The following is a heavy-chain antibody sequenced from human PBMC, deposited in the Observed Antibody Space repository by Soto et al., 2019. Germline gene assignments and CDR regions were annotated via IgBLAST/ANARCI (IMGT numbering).Heavy chain of an antibody. CDR3: ARLIQDIVVVVAATGYFDY. Sequence: ASETLSLTCTVSGGSISSSSYYWDWIRQPPGKGLEWIGSIYYSGSTYYNPSLKSRVTISVDTSKNQFSLKLSSVTAADTAVYYCARLIQDIVVVVAATGYFDYWGQGTLVTVSS. J-gene: IGHJ4*02. V-gene: IGHV4-39*01. CDR1: GGSISSSSYY. CDR2: IYYSGST. D-gene: IGHD2-15*01.